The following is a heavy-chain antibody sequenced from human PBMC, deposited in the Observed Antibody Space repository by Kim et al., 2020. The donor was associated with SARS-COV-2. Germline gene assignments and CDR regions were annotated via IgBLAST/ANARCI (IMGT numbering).Heavy chain of an antibody. CDR3: ARGCGDCYGHPLSELDY. D-gene: IGHD2-21*02. Sequence: GGSLRLSCAASGFTFSSYAMHWVRQAPGKGLEYVSAISSNGGSTYYANSVKGRFTISRDNSKNTLYLQMGSLRAEDMAVYYCARGCGDCYGHPLSELDYWGQGTLVTVSS. V-gene: IGHV3-64*01. CDR1: GFTFSSYA. CDR2: ISSNGGST. J-gene: IGHJ4*02.